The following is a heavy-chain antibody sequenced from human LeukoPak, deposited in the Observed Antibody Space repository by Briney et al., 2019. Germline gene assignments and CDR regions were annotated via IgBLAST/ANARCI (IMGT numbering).Heavy chain of an antibody. CDR1: GFTLSNAW. Sequence: GGSLRLSCAASGFTLSNAWMSWVRQAPGKGLEWVGRIKSTTDGATTDYDAPVKGRFTISRDDSKNTLYLQMNSLKNEDTAVYHCTDFGYWGQGTLVTVSS. CDR3: TDFGY. V-gene: IGHV3-15*01. J-gene: IGHJ4*02. CDR2: IKSTTDGATT. D-gene: IGHD3/OR15-3a*01.